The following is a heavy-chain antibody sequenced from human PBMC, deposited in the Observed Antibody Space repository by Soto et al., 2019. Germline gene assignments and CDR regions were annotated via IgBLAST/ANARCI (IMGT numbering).Heavy chain of an antibody. V-gene: IGHV4-30-4*01. CDR1: GASISSGDYF. Sequence: LSLTCTVSGASISSGDYFWSWIRQSPGKGLQWIGYIYDSGSTYYNPSLMSRLTISVDTSKNQFSLKLTSVTAAETAVYYCVRTARQGAVAPHWFDRWGQGTQVTVSS. J-gene: IGHJ5*02. CDR3: VRTARQGAVAPHWFDR. D-gene: IGHD2-21*02. CDR2: IYDSGST.